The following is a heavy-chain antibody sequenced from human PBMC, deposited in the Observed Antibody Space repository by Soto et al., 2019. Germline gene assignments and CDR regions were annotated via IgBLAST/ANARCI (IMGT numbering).Heavy chain of an antibody. D-gene: IGHD3-22*01. J-gene: IGHJ4*02. CDR2: ISPYSGKT. CDR3: AREGLLLLPDY. Sequence: QIQLVQSGTEVRKPGASAKVSCKTSGYTFTNNDVCWVRQTPGQGVEWMGWISPYSGKTNFSRKFKGRVTMTTDTSTSTVYMELTSLTSDDTAVYYCAREGLLLLPDYWGQGTLVTVSS. V-gene: IGHV1-18*01. CDR1: GYTFTNND.